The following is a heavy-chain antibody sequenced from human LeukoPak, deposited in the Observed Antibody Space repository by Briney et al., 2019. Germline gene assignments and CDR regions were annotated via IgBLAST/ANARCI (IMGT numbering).Heavy chain of an antibody. V-gene: IGHV1-46*01. D-gene: IGHD2-2*01. J-gene: IGHJ4*02. CDR2: INPSGGST. CDR1: GYTFTDYY. CDR3: ARDNVVVPANTMSSNDY. Sequence: ASVKVSCKASGYTFTDYYMHWVRQAPGQGLEWMGIINPSGGSTSYAQNFQGRVTMTRDTSTSTVYMELSSLRSEDTAVYYCARDNVVVPANTMSSNDYWGQGTLVTVSS.